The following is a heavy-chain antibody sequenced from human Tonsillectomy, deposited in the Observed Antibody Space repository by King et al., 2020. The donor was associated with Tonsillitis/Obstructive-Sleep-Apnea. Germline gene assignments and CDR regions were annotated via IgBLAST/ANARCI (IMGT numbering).Heavy chain of an antibody. CDR3: AKGEWAVTSGCLFDY. Sequence: VQLVESGGVVVQPGESLRLSCAASGFTFDDYTMHWVRQAPGKGLEWVSLISWDRSTTYYADSVKGRFTISRVNSKNSLYLQMNSLTTEDTALYYCAKGEWAVTSGCLFDYWGQGTLVTVSS. D-gene: IGHD4-17*01. V-gene: IGHV3-43*01. CDR2: ISWDRSTT. J-gene: IGHJ4*02. CDR1: GFTFDDYT.